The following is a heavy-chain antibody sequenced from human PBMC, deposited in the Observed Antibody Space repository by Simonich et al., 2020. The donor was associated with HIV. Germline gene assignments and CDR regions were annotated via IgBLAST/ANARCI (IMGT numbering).Heavy chain of an antibody. D-gene: IGHD3-3*01. CDR2: INSYNGNT. CDR3: ARGGKHNFWSGHDGFDI. CDR1: GFTFASFD. V-gene: IGHV1-18*01. Sequence: QVQMVQSGAEVKKPGASVKVSCKASGFTFASFDITWVRQAPGQGLEWMGGINSYNGNTNNAQNLQGRVTMTTDTSTSTAYMELRSLRSDDTAVYYCARGGKHNFWSGHDGFDIWGQGTMVTVSS. J-gene: IGHJ3*02.